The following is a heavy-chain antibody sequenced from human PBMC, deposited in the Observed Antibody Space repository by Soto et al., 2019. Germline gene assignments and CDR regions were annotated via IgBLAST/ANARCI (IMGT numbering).Heavy chain of an antibody. CDR1: GASINNNDYY. CDR3: GTTSYFYDKRYFDL. J-gene: IGHJ2*01. D-gene: IGHD3-9*01. CDR2: VYYSGTT. V-gene: IGHV4-30-4*01. Sequence: SETLSLTCTVSGASINNNDYYWSWIRQTPGKGLERIGYVYYSGTTDYIPSLKSRLSMSIDKSHNQFTLKLNSVTAGDTATYYLGTTSYFYDKRYFDLWGSGTLVTVSS.